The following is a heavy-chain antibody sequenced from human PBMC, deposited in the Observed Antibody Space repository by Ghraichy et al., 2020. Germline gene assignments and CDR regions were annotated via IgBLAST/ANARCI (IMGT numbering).Heavy chain of an antibody. D-gene: IGHD6-19*01. CDR3: AREDIAVAGNQDWFDP. CDR1: GFTFSSYS. CDR2: ISSSSSTI. Sequence: GGSLRLSCAASGFTFSSYSMNWVRQAPGKGLEWVSYISSSSSTIYYADSVKGRFTISRDNAKNSLYLQMNSLRAEDTAVYYCAREDIAVAGNQDWFDPWGQGTLVTVSS. V-gene: IGHV3-48*04. J-gene: IGHJ5*02.